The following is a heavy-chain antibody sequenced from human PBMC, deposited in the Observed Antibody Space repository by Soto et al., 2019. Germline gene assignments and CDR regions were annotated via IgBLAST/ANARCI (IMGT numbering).Heavy chain of an antibody. CDR1: GGSFSGYY. D-gene: IGHD1-26*01. V-gene: IGHV4-34*01. J-gene: IGHJ4*02. CDR2: INHSGST. Sequence: QVQLQQWGAGLLKPSETLSLTCGVYGGSFSGYYWSWIRQPPGKGLEWIGEINHSGSTNYNPSLKSRVTISVDTSKNQFSLKLSSVTAADTAVYYCARRGKWELLPPSIDYWGQGTLVTVSS. CDR3: ARRGKWELLPPSIDY.